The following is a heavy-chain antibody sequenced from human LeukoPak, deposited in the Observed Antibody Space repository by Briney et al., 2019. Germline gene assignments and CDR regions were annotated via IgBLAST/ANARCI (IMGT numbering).Heavy chain of an antibody. J-gene: IGHJ6*02. Sequence: KSSETPSLTCAVSGGSISSGGYSWSWIRQPPGKGLEWIGYIYHSGSTYYNPSLKSRVTISVDRSKNQFSLKLSSVTAADTAVYYCARYGFVDDYYYGMDVWGQGTTVTVSS. V-gene: IGHV4-30-2*01. CDR3: ARYGFVDDYYYGMDV. CDR2: IYHSGST. D-gene: IGHD4-17*01. CDR1: GGSISSGGYS.